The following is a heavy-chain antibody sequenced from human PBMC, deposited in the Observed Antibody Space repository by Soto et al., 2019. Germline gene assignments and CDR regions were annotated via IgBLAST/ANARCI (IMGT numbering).Heavy chain of an antibody. CDR3: AKDMNKEYVCFDY. Sequence: VQLLESGGGLVQPGGSLRLSCAASGFTFSGYAMHWVRQAPGKGLEWVAVISYDGNNKYYADSVKGRFTISRDNSKNTVCLQMNSLRAEDPAVDHCAKDMNKEYVCFDYWGQGTLGTVSS. J-gene: IGHJ4*02. CDR2: ISYDGNNK. CDR1: GFTFSGYA. D-gene: IGHD2-2*01. V-gene: IGHV3-30-3*01.